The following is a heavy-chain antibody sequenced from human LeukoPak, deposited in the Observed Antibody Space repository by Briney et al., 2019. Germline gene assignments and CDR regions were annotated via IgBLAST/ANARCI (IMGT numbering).Heavy chain of an antibody. V-gene: IGHV4-4*07. CDR2: IYTSGST. J-gene: IGHJ3*02. CDR1: GGSLSSYY. Sequence: SETLSLTCTVSGGSLSSYYWSWIRQPAGKGLEWIGRIYTSGSTNYNPSLKSRVTMSVDTSKNQFSLKLSSVTAADTAVYYCARVQGELLGDDAFDIWGQGTMVTVSS. D-gene: IGHD1-26*01. CDR3: ARVQGELLGDDAFDI.